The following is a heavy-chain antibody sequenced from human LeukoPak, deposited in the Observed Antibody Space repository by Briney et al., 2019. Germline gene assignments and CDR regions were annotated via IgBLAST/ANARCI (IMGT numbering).Heavy chain of an antibody. J-gene: IGHJ4*02. CDR1: GGSISSYY. V-gene: IGHV4-39*01. CDR2: IYYSGST. CDR3: ARHRRITMVRGVYYFDY. D-gene: IGHD3-10*01. Sequence: SETLSLTCTVSGGSISSYYWSWIRQPPGKGLEWIGSIYYSGSTYYNPSLKSRVTISVDTSKNQFSLKLSSVTAADTAVYYCARHRRITMVRGVYYFDYWGQGTLVTVSS.